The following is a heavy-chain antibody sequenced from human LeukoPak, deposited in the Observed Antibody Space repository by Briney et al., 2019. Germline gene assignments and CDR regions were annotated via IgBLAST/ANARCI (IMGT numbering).Heavy chain of an antibody. CDR1: GFTFSSYS. D-gene: IGHD3-10*01. CDR3: ARESASYYYGSGSEVDY. V-gene: IGHV3-21*01. Sequence: GGSLRLSCAASGFTFSSYSMNWVRQAPGKGLEWVSSISSSSSYIYYADSVKGRFTISRDNAKNSLYLQMNSLRAEDTAVYYCARESASYYYGSGSEVDYWGQGTQVTVSS. CDR2: ISSSSSYI. J-gene: IGHJ4*02.